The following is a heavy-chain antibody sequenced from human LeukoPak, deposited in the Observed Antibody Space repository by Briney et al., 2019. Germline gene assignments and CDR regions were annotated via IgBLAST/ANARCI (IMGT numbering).Heavy chain of an antibody. D-gene: IGHD5-18*01. CDR2: ISAYNGNT. Sequence: ASVKVSCKASGYTFTSYGVSWVRQAPGQGLEWMGWISAYNGNTNYAQKLQGRVTMTTDTSTSTAYMELRSLRSDDTAVYYCAREYGYSYGFNWFDPWGQGTLVTVSS. J-gene: IGHJ5*02. CDR1: GYTFTSYG. V-gene: IGHV1-18*01. CDR3: AREYGYSYGFNWFDP.